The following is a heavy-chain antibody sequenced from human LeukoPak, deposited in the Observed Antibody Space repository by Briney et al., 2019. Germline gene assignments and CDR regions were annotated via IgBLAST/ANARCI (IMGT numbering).Heavy chain of an antibody. J-gene: IGHJ3*02. CDR3: AKGKQQWWTFDALDI. Sequence: QPGRALRLSCAASGFTFSSYGMHWVRQAPGKGLEWVAVIWYDGSNKYYADSVKGRFTISRDNSKNTLYLQINSLIPDDTAVYYCAKGKQQWWTFDALDIWGQGTTVTVSS. CDR1: GFTFSSYG. D-gene: IGHD5-18*01. V-gene: IGHV3-33*06. CDR2: IWYDGSNK.